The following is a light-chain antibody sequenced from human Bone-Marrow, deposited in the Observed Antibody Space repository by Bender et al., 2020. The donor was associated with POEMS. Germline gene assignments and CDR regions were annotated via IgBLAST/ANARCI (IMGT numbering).Light chain of an antibody. CDR2: EVT. J-gene: IGLJ1*01. CDR1: SSDVGSYNL. V-gene: IGLV2-23*02. CDR3: CSYAGNRNV. Sequence: QSALTQPASVSGSPGQSITISCTGTSSDVGSYNLVSWYQQHPGKAPKLMIYEVTKRPSGVSNRFSGSKSGNTASLTLSGLQAEDEADYYCCSYAGNRNVFGTGTKVTVL.